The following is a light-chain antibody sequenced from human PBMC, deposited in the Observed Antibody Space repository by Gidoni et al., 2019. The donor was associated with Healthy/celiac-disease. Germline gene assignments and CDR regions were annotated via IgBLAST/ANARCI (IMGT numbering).Light chain of an antibody. CDR2: AAS. CDR3: QQLNSYPTWT. J-gene: IGKJ1*01. CDR1: QGISSD. V-gene: IGKV1-9*01. Sequence: DIQLTQSPSFLSASVGDRVTITCRASQGISSDLAWYQQKPGKAPKLLIYAASTLQSGVPSRFSGSGSGTEFTLTISSLQPADFATYYCQQLNSYPTWTFGQGTKVEIK.